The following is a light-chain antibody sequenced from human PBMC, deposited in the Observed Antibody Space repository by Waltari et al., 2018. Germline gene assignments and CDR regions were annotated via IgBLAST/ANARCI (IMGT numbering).Light chain of an antibody. Sequence: DIQMTESPSSVSESVGDRVTSTCRASQGIGSWLVWYQQKPGEATKLLIYGTSTLKSGVPSRFSGSGSGTDFTLTISSLQPEDCATYYCQQANSFPRNFGQGTRVDIK. V-gene: IGKV1-12*01. CDR1: QGIGSW. J-gene: IGKJ5*01. CDR2: GTS. CDR3: QQANSFPRN.